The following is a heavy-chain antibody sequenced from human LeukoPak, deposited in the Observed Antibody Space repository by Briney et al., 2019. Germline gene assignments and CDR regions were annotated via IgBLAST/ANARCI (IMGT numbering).Heavy chain of an antibody. V-gene: IGHV1-2*02. D-gene: IGHD1-14*01. CDR2: INPNSGGT. CDR3: ARDPLGTEGHPEHYFDY. J-gene: IGHJ4*02. CDR1: GYTFTSYA. Sequence: ASVKVSCKASGYTFTSYAMNWLRQAPGQGLEWMGWINPNSGGTNYAQTFQGRVTMTRDTSISTAYMELSRLRSDDTAVYYCARDPLGTEGHPEHYFDYWGQGTLVTVSS.